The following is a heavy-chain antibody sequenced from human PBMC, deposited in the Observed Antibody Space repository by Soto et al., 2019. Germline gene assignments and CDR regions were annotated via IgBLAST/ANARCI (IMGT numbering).Heavy chain of an antibody. V-gene: IGHV3-23*01. Sequence: GGSLRLSCAASGFTFSSYAMSWVRQAPGKGLEWVSAISGSGGSTYYADSVKGRFTISRDNAKNSLSLQMNNLRAEDTAVYYCARENSVQAWLHHFDHWGLGTLVTVSS. CDR1: GFTFSSYA. D-gene: IGHD5-18*01. CDR3: ARENSVQAWLHHFDH. CDR2: ISGSGGST. J-gene: IGHJ4*02.